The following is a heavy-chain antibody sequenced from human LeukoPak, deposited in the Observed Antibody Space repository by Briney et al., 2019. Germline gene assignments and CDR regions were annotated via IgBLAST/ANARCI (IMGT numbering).Heavy chain of an antibody. CDR2: IYAGGST. D-gene: IGHD1-26*01. Sequence: GGSLRLSCAASGFTVSSDHMSWVRQAPGKGLEWVSVIYAGGSTYYADSVKGRFTISRDNFKNTVFLQTNSLRAEDTAVYYCARVWELSFDYWGQGTLVTVSS. CDR1: GFTVSSDH. V-gene: IGHV3-53*01. CDR3: ARVWELSFDY. J-gene: IGHJ4*02.